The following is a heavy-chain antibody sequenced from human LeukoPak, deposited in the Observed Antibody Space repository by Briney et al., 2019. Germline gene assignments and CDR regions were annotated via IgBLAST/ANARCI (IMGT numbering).Heavy chain of an antibody. V-gene: IGHV4-59*01. D-gene: IGHD3-22*01. J-gene: IGHJ2*01. CDR3: ARKYYYDSSGYYYWYFDL. CDR2: IYYNGNI. CDR1: GGSISNYY. Sequence: SETLSLSCTVSGGSISNYYWSWIRQPPGQGLEWIGYIYYNGNINYNPSLKSRVTISVDTSKNQFSLKLSSVTAADTAVYYCARKYYYDSSGYYYWYFDLWGRGTLVTVSS.